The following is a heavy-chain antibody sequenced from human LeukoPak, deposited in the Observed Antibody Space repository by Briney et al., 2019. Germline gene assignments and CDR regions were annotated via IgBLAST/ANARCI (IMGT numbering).Heavy chain of an antibody. CDR2: IYYSGST. D-gene: IGHD1-26*01. J-gene: IGHJ4*02. CDR1: GYSITSSSW. CDR3: ARSESGSYFSY. Sequence: SDTLSLTCAVSGYSITSSSWWGWIRQPPGKGLEWIGYIYYSGSTNYNPSLKSRVTISVDTSKNQFSLKLSSVTAADTAVYYCARSESGSYFSYWGQGTLVTVSS. V-gene: IGHV4-28*01.